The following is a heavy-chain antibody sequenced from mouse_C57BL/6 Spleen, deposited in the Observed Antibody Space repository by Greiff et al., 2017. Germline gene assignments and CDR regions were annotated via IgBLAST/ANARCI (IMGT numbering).Heavy chain of an antibody. CDR1: GYTFTSYG. D-gene: IGHD2-4*01. V-gene: IGHV1-81*01. CDR2: IYPRSGNT. Sequence: QVQLQQSGAELARPGASVKLSCQASGYTFTSYGISWVKQRTGQGLEWIGEIYPRSGNTYYNEKFQGKATLTADKSSSTAYMELRSLTSEDSAVYFCARSRDYDQGYYFDYRGQGTTLTVSS. CDR3: ARSRDYDQGYYFDY. J-gene: IGHJ2*01.